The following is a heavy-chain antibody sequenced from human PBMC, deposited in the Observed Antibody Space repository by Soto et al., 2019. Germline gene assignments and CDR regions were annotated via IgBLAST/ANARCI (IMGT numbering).Heavy chain of an antibody. CDR3: ARLQPVAGDDY. D-gene: IGHD6-19*01. CDR2: IYYSGST. CDR1: GGSISSSSYY. V-gene: IGHV4-39*01. J-gene: IGHJ4*02. Sequence: KPSETLSLTCTVSGGSISSSSYYWGWIRQPPGKGLEWIGSIYYSGSTYYNPSLKSRVTISVDTSKNQFSLKLSSVTAADTAVYYCARLQPVAGDDYWGQGTLVTVSS.